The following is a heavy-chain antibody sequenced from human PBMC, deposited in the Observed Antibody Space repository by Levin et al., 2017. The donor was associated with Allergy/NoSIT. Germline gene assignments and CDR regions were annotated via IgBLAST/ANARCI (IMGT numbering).Heavy chain of an antibody. CDR2: ISSRSGYI. J-gene: IGHJ6*02. CDR1: EFTFSGYS. D-gene: IGHD2-21*02. Sequence: GESLKISCGASEFTFSGYSMSWVRQAPGKGLEWVSSISSRSGYIYYADSVKGRFTVSRDNAKSSLFLQMNSLRAEDTAVYYCARVYCGGDCYPSGHYYAMDVWGQGTTVTVSS. V-gene: IGHV3-21*01. CDR3: ARVYCGGDCYPSGHYYAMDV.